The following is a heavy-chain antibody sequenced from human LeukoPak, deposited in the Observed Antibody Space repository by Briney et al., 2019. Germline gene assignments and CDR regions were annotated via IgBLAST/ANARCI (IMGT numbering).Heavy chain of an antibody. CDR1: GGSISSSSYY. Sequence: SETLSLTCTVSGGSISSSSYYWGWIRQPPGKGLEWIGSIYYSGSTYYNPSLKSRVTISVDTSKNQFSLKLSSVTAADTAVYYCARARRWGPYDSSGYYPNWFDPWGQGTLVTVSS. CDR2: IYYSGST. D-gene: IGHD3-22*01. CDR3: ARARRWGPYDSSGYYPNWFDP. V-gene: IGHV4-39*07. J-gene: IGHJ5*02.